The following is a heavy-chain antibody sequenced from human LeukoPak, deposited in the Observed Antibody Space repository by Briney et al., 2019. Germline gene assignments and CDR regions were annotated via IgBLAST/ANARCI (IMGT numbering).Heavy chain of an antibody. CDR1: GGSVSSDGYF. D-gene: IGHD2-15*01. V-gene: IGHV4-61*08. Sequence: SQTLSLACSVSGGSVSSDGYFWTWIRQPPGKGLEYIGYIHDSGSTDNNPSLKSRVTISVDTSKNQFSLKLSSVTAADTAVYYCARGILKCSGGNCYYYGMDVWGKGTTVTVSS. CDR2: IHDSGST. CDR3: ARGILKCSGGNCYYYGMDV. J-gene: IGHJ6*04.